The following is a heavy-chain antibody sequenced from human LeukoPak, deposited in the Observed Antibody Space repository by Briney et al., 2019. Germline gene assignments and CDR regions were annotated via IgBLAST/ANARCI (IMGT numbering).Heavy chain of an antibody. CDR3: AKASGYIAAAGDYDAFDI. Sequence: GGSLRLSCAASGFTFSSYGMHWVRQAPGKGLEWVAVIWYDGSNKYYADSVRGRFTISRDNSKNTLYLQMNSLRAEDTAVYYCAKASGYIAAAGDYDAFDIWGQGTMVTVSS. J-gene: IGHJ3*02. D-gene: IGHD6-13*01. CDR2: IWYDGSNK. V-gene: IGHV3-33*06. CDR1: GFTFSSYG.